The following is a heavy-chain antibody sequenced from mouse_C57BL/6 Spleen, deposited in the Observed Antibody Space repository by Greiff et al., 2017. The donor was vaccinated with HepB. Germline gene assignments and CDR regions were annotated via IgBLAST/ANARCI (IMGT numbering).Heavy chain of an antibody. CDR1: GYSITSGYY. CDR2: ISYDGSN. J-gene: IGHJ2*01. CDR3: ASSYYGSSPFFDY. Sequence: EVKLMESGPGLVKPSQSLSLTCSVTGYSITSGYYWNWIRQFPGNKLEWMGYISYDGSNNYNPSLKNRISITRDTSKNQFFLKLNSVTTEDTATYYCASSYYGSSPFFDYWGQGTTLTVSS. D-gene: IGHD1-1*01. V-gene: IGHV3-6*01.